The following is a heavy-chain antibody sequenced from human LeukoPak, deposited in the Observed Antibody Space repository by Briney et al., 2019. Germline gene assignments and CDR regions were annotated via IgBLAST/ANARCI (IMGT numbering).Heavy chain of an antibody. D-gene: IGHD3/OR15-3a*01. Sequence: ASVKVSCKASGYTFTGYYMHWVRQAPGQGLEWMGWINPNSGGTNYAQKFQGRVTMTRDTSISTAYMELSRLRSDDTAVYYCARDQDGTVWFDYWGQGTLVTDSS. CDR1: GYTFTGYY. J-gene: IGHJ4*02. V-gene: IGHV1-2*02. CDR3: ARDQDGTVWFDY. CDR2: INPNSGGT.